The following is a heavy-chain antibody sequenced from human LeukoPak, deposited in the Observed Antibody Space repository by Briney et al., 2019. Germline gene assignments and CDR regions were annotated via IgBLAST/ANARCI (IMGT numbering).Heavy chain of an antibody. CDR2: IKQDGSEK. CDR3: ARDAEVVPAAIDYFDD. J-gene: IGHJ4*02. CDR1: GFTFSSYW. Sequence: PGGSLRLSCAAPGFTFSSYWMSWVRQAPGKGLEWVANIKQDGSEKYYVDSVKGRFTISRDNAKNSLYLQMNSLRAEDTAVYYCARDAEVVPAAIDYFDDWGQGTLVTVSS. V-gene: IGHV3-7*01. D-gene: IGHD2-2*02.